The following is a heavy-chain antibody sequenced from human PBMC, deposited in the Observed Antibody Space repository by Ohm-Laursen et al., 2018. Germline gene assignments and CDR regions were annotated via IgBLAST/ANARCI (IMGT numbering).Heavy chain of an antibody. J-gene: IGHJ4*02. CDR2: IKQDGSEK. CDR1: GFTFSDYW. D-gene: IGHD1/OR15-1a*01. V-gene: IGHV3-7*01. CDR3: ARGSGTPWGLYFDH. Sequence: GSLRLSCAASGFTFSDYWMSWVRQAPGKGLEWVANIKQDGSEKYFLDSVKGRFTFSRDNAKNSVSLQMNSLRGEGTAVYYCARGSGTPWGLYFDHWGQGALVTVSS.